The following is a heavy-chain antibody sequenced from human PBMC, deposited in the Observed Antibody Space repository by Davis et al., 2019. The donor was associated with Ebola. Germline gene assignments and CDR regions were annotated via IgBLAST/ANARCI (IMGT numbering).Heavy chain of an antibody. J-gene: IGHJ4*02. Sequence: GGSLRLSCAASGFTFSDYYMSWIRQAPGKGLEWVSYISSSSSTIYYADSMKGRFTISRDNAKNSLYLQMNSLRDEDTAVYYCAREGYYDSSGYSFEVIDYWGQGTLVTVSS. CDR3: AREGYYDSSGYSFEVIDY. D-gene: IGHD3-22*01. CDR2: ISSSSSTI. V-gene: IGHV3-11*04. CDR1: GFTFSDYY.